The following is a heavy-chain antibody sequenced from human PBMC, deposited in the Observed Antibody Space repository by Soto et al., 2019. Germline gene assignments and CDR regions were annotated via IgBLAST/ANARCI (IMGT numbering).Heavy chain of an antibody. CDR1: GFTFSSYA. D-gene: IGHD3-3*01. CDR2: ISYDGSNK. Sequence: QVQLVESGGGVVQPGRSLRLSCAASGFTFSSYAMHWVRQAPGKGLEWVAVISYDGSNKYYADSVKGRFTISSDNSQNTLYLQMNSLRAEDTAVYYCARVSTIVGVVPYPFDYWGQGTLFTVAS. V-gene: IGHV3-30-3*01. CDR3: ARVSTIVGVVPYPFDY. J-gene: IGHJ4*02.